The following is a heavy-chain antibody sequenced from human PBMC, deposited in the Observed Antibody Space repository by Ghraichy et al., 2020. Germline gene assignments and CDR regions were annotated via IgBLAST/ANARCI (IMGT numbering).Heavy chain of an antibody. J-gene: IGHJ6*02. D-gene: IGHD1-26*01. CDR3: ARDKWYYGMDV. CDR1: GDSLSTNTAA. V-gene: IGHV6-1*01. Sequence: SETLSLTCVISGDSLSTNTAAWIRIRQSPSRGLEWLGKTYYRSKWYNDYAVSVKSRITVNPDTSKNQLSLQLSSVTPEDTAVYYCARDKWYYGMDVWGHGTTVTVSS. CDR2: TYYRSKWYN.